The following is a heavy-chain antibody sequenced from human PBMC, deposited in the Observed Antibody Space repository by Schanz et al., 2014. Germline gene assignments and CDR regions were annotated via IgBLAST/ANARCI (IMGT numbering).Heavy chain of an antibody. Sequence: EVQLVESGGGLVQPGGSLRLSCAASGFTFSTYWMHWVRQAPGKGLVWVSSISSSSMYIYQADSMRGRFTISRDNSKNTLYLQMNSLSAEDTAVYYCAKRNHDMQSLPLDYWGQGTLVIVSS. CDR2: ISSSSMYI. V-gene: IGHV3-21*04. D-gene: IGHD3-9*01. CDR1: GFTFSTYW. CDR3: AKRNHDMQSLPLDY. J-gene: IGHJ4*02.